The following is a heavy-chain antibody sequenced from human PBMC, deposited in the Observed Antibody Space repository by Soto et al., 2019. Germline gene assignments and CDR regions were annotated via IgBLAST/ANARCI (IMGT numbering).Heavy chain of an antibody. Sequence: EVQLVESGGGLLQPGGSLRLSCAASGFTLSSYDIHWVRQATGEGLAWVSGIGSGGDTHYADSVKGRFIISREDGKNSLYLQMNNLRVGDTAVYYCTRKTPPTGMEVWGQGATVTVSS. CDR1: GFTLSSYD. CDR3: TRKTPPTGMEV. CDR2: IGSGGDT. V-gene: IGHV3-13*01. D-gene: IGHD3-9*01. J-gene: IGHJ6*02.